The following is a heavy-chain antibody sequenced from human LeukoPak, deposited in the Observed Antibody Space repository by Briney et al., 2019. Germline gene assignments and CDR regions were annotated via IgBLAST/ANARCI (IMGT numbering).Heavy chain of an antibody. V-gene: IGHV3-23*01. J-gene: IGHJ4*02. D-gene: IGHD4-17*01. Sequence: GGSLRLSCAASGFTFSSYAMSWVRQAPGKGLEWVSAISGSGGSTYYADSVKGRFTISRDNSKNTLYLQMNSLRAEDAAVYYCAKAANDYGDYAYDYWGQGTLVTVSS. CDR2: ISGSGGST. CDR3: AKAANDYGDYAYDY. CDR1: GFTFSSYA.